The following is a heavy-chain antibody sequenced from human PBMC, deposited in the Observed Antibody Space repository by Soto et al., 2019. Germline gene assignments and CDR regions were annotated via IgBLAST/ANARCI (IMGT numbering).Heavy chain of an antibody. CDR3: AKPTFGGYSSSWTPVGDAFDI. D-gene: IGHD6-13*01. CDR1: GFTFSSYA. Sequence: PGGSLRLSCAASGFTFSSYAMSWVRQAPGKGLEWVSAISGSGGSTYYADSVKGRFTISRDNSKNTLYLQMNSLRAEDTAVYYCAKPTFGGYSSSWTPVGDAFDIWGQGTMVTVSS. CDR2: ISGSGGST. J-gene: IGHJ3*02. V-gene: IGHV3-23*01.